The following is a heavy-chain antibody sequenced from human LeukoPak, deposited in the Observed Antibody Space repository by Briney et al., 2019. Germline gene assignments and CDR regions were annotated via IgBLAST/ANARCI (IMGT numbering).Heavy chain of an antibody. V-gene: IGHV3-30*02. J-gene: IGHJ3*02. D-gene: IGHD3-3*01. CDR3: ARGGGIAIFGVVTSPDAFDI. CDR1: GFTFSSYG. Sequence: GGSLRLSCAASGFTFSSYGMHWIRQAPGKGLVWVAFIRYDGSNKYYADSVKGRFTISRDNSKNTLYLQMNSLRAEDKALYYCARGGGIAIFGVVTSPDAFDIWGQGTMVTVSS. CDR2: IRYDGSNK.